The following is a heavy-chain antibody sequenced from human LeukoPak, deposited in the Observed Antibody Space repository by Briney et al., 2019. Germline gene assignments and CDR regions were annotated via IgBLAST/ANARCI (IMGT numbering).Heavy chain of an antibody. CDR1: GLTFSDSV. CDR2: IRSKADSYAT. Sequence: GGSLKLSCAASGLTFSDSVIYWVRQASGKGLEWVGRIRSKADSYATAYAASVQGRFTISRDDSKNTAYLQMNSLNTDDTAVFYCIRVPVIAVAGAASDGYWGQGTLVTVSS. V-gene: IGHV3-73*01. J-gene: IGHJ4*02. CDR3: IRVPVIAVAGAASDGY. D-gene: IGHD6-19*01.